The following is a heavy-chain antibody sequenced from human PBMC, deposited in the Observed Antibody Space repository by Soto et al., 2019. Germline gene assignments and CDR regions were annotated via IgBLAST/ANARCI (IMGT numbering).Heavy chain of an antibody. CDR1: GYPFTRSD. CDR2: MNHNTGNS. V-gene: IGHV1-8*01. CDR3: ARRAETNGWNGFGADKYYFDF. Sequence: VKVSCKASGYPFTRSDIYWVRQATGQGLEGLGWMNHNTGNSGYAQKFQGRVTMTSDTSISTAHMELSSLRSEDTAVYYCARRAETNGWNGFGADKYYFDFWGQGTLVTVSS. D-gene: IGHD1-1*01. J-gene: IGHJ4*02.